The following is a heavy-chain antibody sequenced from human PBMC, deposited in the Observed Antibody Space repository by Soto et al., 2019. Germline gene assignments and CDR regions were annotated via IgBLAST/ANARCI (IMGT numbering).Heavy chain of an antibody. J-gene: IGHJ4*02. V-gene: IGHV4-31*03. Sequence: QVQLQESGPGLVKPSQTLSLTCTVSGGSISSGGYSWSWIRQHPGKGLEWIGYIYYSGSTYYNPSLKGRFNTSVDTSKNQFSLKLTTVTAGGTAVYYWARVPDSWGQGTLVTVSS. CDR3: ARVPDS. CDR1: GGSISSGGYS. CDR2: IYYSGST.